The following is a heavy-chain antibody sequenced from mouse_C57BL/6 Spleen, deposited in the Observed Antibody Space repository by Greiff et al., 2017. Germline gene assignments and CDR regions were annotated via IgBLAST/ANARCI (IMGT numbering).Heavy chain of an antibody. J-gene: IGHJ4*01. CDR1: GYAFSSYW. CDR3: ASSGYYGSSSFYYAMNY. CDR2: IYPGDGDT. Sequence: QVQLQQPGAELVKPGASVKISCKASGYAFSSYWMNWVKQRPGKGLEWIGQIYPGDGDTNYNGKFKGKATLTADKSSSTAYMQLSSLTSEDSAVYGCASSGYYGSSSFYYAMNYWSQGTSVTVSS. D-gene: IGHD1-1*01. V-gene: IGHV1-80*01.